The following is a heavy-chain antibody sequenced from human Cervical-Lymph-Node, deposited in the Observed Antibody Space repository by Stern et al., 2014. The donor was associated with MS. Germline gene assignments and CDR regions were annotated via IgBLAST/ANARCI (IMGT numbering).Heavy chain of an antibody. J-gene: IGHJ6*02. CDR3: ARGRGVFYYYSAMDV. D-gene: IGHD3-10*01. CDR2: ISWNSLTL. Sequence: EVQLVESGGDLVQPGRSLRLSCVASGFSFDDYAMPWVRQAPGKGLEWVSGISWNSLTLGYADSVKGRFTISRDNAENSLYLQINSLSPEDTALYYCARGRGVFYYYSAMDVWGQGTTVPVSS. V-gene: IGHV3-9*01. CDR1: GFSFDDYA.